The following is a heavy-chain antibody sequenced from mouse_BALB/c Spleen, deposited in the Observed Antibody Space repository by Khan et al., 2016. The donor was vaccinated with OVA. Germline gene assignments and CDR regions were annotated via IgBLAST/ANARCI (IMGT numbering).Heavy chain of an antibody. CDR1: GFNIKDTY. Sequence: VQLQQSGAELVKPGASVKLSCTTSGFNIKDTYFHWVKQRPEQGLEWIGRIAPATDNTKYDPKFRGKATITADKSSNTSYLQLSSLTSEDSAVYYCAQTAEDLRDFEVWGAGTTVTVSS. CDR3: AQTAEDLRDFEV. CDR2: IAPATDNT. V-gene: IGHV14-3*02. J-gene: IGHJ1*01.